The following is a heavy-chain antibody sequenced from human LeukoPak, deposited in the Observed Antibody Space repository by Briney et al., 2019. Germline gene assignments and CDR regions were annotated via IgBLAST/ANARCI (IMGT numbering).Heavy chain of an antibody. J-gene: IGHJ6*03. CDR1: GFTFTTFW. D-gene: IGHD3-3*01. Sequence: RGSLRLSCATSGFTFTTFWMHWVRQAPGKGLVWVSRINHDGSSTNYADSVKGRFTISRDNAKNTVYLQMNSLRAEDTAVYYCARDHGYDFWSGYYRIGNYYYYMDVWGKGTTVTVSS. CDR2: INHDGSST. V-gene: IGHV3-74*01. CDR3: ARDHGYDFWSGYYRIGNYYYYMDV.